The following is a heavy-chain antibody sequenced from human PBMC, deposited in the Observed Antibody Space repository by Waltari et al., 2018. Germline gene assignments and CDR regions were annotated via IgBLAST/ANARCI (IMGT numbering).Heavy chain of an antibody. J-gene: IGHJ4*02. V-gene: IGHV3-23*03. CDR3: AKYVEGARPGYFDY. CDR1: GFTFSSYA. Sequence: EVQLLESGGGLVQPGGSLRLSCAASGFTFSSYAMSWVRQAPGKGLEWVSVIYSGGSTYYADSVKGRFTISRDNSKNTLYLQMNSLRAEDTAVYYCAKYVEGARPGYFDYWGQGTLVTVSS. CDR2: IYSGGST. D-gene: IGHD3-10*02.